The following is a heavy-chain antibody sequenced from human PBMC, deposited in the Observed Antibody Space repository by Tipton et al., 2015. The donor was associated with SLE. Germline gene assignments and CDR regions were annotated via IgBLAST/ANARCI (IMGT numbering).Heavy chain of an antibody. Sequence: TLSLTCTVSGGSISSSSYYWGWIRQPPGKGLEWIGSIYYSGSTYYNPSLKSRVTISVDTSKNQFPPKLSSVTAADTAVYFCARARSLITGTTGGTFDYWGQGTLVTVSS. D-gene: IGHD1-20*01. V-gene: IGHV4-39*06. CDR1: GGSISSSSYY. J-gene: IGHJ4*02. CDR2: IYYSGST. CDR3: ARARSLITGTTGGTFDY.